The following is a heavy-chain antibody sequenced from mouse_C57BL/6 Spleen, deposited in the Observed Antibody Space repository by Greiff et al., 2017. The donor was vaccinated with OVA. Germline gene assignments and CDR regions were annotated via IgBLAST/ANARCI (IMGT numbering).Heavy chain of an antibody. CDR1: GFNIKDYY. J-gene: IGHJ2*01. V-gene: IGHV14-2*01. CDR3: ARSDYYGSSFYFDY. CDR2: IDPEDGDT. D-gene: IGHD1-1*01. Sequence: EVQRVESGAELVKPGASVKVSCTASGFNIKDYYMHWVKQRTEQGLEWIGRIDPEDGDTKYAPKFQGKATITADTSSNTAYLQHSSLTSEDTAVYYCARSDYYGSSFYFDYWGQGTTLTVSS.